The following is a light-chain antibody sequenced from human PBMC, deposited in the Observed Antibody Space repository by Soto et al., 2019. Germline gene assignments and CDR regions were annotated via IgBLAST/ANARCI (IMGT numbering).Light chain of an antibody. CDR2: EVT. J-gene: IGLJ1*01. Sequence: QSVLTQPPSASGFPGQSVTISCTGTSSDVGYYDYVSWYQQHPGKAPKPVIYEVTKRPSGVPDRGSASKSGNTASLTVSGLRAEDEADYYCSSYAGSNNFVFGSGTKLTVL. CDR1: SSDVGYYDY. CDR3: SSYAGSNNFV. V-gene: IGLV2-8*01.